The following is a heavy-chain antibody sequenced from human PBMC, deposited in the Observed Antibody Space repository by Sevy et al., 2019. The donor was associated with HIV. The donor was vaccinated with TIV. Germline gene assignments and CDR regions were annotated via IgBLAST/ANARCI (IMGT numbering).Heavy chain of an antibody. V-gene: IGHV4-59*12. CDR3: ARDHVSQGLDP. CDR2: FYHSGSP. CDR1: GASITDYY. J-gene: IGHJ5*02. Sequence: SETLSLTCTVSGASITDYYWSWVRQPPGKGLEWIGNFYHSGSPNYNPSLKSRITMSVETSTNHFSLRLTSVTAADTAVYYWARDHVSQGLDPWGQGTLVTVSS.